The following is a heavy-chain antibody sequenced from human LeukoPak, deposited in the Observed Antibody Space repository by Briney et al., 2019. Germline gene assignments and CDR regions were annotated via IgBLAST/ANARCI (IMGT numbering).Heavy chain of an antibody. CDR1: GYTFTSYA. D-gene: IGHD2-2*01. V-gene: IGHV7-4-1*02. Sequence: ASVKVSCKASGYTFTSYAMNWVRQAPGQGLEWMGWINTNTGNPTYAQGFTGRFVFSLDTSVSTAYLQISSLKAEDTAVYYCARGENIVVVPAVLGPYYYYGMDVWGQGTTVTVSS. CDR2: INTNTGNP. J-gene: IGHJ6*02. CDR3: ARGENIVVVPAVLGPYYYYGMDV.